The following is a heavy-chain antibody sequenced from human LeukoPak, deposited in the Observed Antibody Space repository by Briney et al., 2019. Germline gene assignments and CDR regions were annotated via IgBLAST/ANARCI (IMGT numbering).Heavy chain of an antibody. V-gene: IGHV4-39*07. CDR3: ARLRFYYNSSGYNYFDY. D-gene: IGHD3-22*01. CDR1: RGSISRTSYS. CDR2: IYYTGTA. Sequence: SETLSLTCSVSRGSISRTSYSWGWIRQPPGKGLEWIGNIYYTGTAYHNPSLKSRVTISLDTSKSHFSLNLSSVTAADTAIYYCARLRFYYNSSGYNYFDYWGPGTLVTVSS. J-gene: IGHJ4*02.